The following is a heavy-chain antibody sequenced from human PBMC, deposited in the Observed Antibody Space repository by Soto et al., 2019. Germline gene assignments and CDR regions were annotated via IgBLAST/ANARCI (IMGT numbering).Heavy chain of an antibody. CDR3: APFFESLAYFSL. CDR1: GGSVSSGNYY. CDR2: IYHSGNT. Sequence: ASETLSLTCNVSGGSVSSGNYYWSWIRQPPGKGLEWIGHIYHSGNTNYNPSLKSRITISMDTSKNQFSLKLSSVTAADTAVYYCAPFFESLAYFSLWGQGTLVPVSS. V-gene: IGHV4-61*01. J-gene: IGHJ4*02. D-gene: IGHD3-3*01.